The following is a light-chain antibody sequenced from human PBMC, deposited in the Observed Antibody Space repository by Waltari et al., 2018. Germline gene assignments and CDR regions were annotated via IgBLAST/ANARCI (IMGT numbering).Light chain of an antibody. J-gene: IGKJ4*01. Sequence: EIVLTQSPGTLSLSPGDRATLSCRASQTVSTIALSWYQQKPGQAPRVLIYSTYNRATGSPDRFSGSGSGTDFTLTINRLAPEDFAMYYCQQYDGIVVTFGGGTKVEI. CDR1: QTVSTIA. CDR2: STY. V-gene: IGKV3-20*01. CDR3: QQYDGIVVT.